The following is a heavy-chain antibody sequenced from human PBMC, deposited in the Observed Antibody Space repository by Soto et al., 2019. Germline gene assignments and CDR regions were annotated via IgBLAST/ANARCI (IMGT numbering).Heavy chain of an antibody. J-gene: IGHJ4*02. Sequence: SETLSLTCTVSGGSISSSSYYWGWIRQPPGKGLEWIGSIYYSGSTYYNPSLKSRVTISVDTSKNQFSLKLSSVTAADTAVYYCARPIAAAGIQTHFDYWGQGTLVTVSS. CDR3: ARPIAAAGIQTHFDY. D-gene: IGHD6-13*01. V-gene: IGHV4-39*01. CDR1: GGSISSSSYY. CDR2: IYYSGST.